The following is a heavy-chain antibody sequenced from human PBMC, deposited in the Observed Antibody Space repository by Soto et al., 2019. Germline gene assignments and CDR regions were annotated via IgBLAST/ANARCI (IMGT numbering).Heavy chain of an antibody. CDR3: ATLHEREPAFDV. J-gene: IGHJ3*01. V-gene: IGHV3-53*01. CDR1: GLTISGKKY. Sequence: DVQLVESGGGLIQPGESLSLSCAAFGLTISGKKYVAWVRQAPGKGLEWVSALYDVDGSFYADSVTGRFTTSSDSSTTTVYLPMNDLRPDDTAVYYCATLHEREPAFDVWGQGTTVTISS. CDR2: LYDVDGS. D-gene: IGHD1-1*01.